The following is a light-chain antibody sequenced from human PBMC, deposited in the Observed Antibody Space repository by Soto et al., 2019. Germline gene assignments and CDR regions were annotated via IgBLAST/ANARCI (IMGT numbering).Light chain of an antibody. CDR2: EVT. CDR3: SSYATTNTYV. CDR1: SSDVGGYNY. J-gene: IGLJ1*01. V-gene: IGLV2-14*01. Sequence: QSALTQPASVSGSPGQSITISCTGTSSDVGGYNYVSWFQQHPDKAPKLVIYEVTHRPSGFSDRFSGSKSGNTAFLTISGLQTEDEADYYCSSYATTNTYVFGTGTNVTVL.